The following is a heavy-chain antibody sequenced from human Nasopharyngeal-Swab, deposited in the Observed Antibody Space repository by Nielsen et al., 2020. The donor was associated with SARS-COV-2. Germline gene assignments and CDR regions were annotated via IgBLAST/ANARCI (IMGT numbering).Heavy chain of an antibody. CDR3: ARGTADYSNPSFDY. D-gene: IGHD4-11*01. J-gene: IGHJ4*02. Sequence: GESLKISCVASGITFSSYTMNWVRQAPGKGLEWVSSISLSGTYIYYADSLKGRFTISRDNAKNSLYLQMNSLRAEDTAVYYCARGTADYSNPSFDYWGQGTLVTVPS. CDR1: GITFSSYT. CDR2: ISLSGTYI. V-gene: IGHV3-21*01.